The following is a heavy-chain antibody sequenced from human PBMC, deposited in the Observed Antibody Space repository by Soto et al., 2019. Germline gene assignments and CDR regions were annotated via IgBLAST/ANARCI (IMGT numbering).Heavy chain of an antibody. J-gene: IGHJ5*02. Sequence: SGPTLVNPTQTLTLTCTFSGFSLSTSGVGVGWIRQPPGMALEWLALIYWDDDKRYSPSLKSRLTITKDTSKNQVVLTMTNMGPVDTATYYXAHGECPGSTSCNWFDPWGQGTLVTVSS. V-gene: IGHV2-5*02. CDR2: IYWDDDK. CDR3: AHGECPGSTSCNWFDP. CDR1: GFSLSTSGVG. D-gene: IGHD2-2*01.